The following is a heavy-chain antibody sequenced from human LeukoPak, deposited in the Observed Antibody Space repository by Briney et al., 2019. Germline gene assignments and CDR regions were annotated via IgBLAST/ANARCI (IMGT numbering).Heavy chain of an antibody. CDR2: INPNSGGT. J-gene: IGHJ6*03. CDR3: ASSLRGDFSYYYMDV. V-gene: IGHV1-2*02. CDR1: GYTFTVYY. D-gene: IGHD3-3*01. Sequence: GASVKVSCKASGYTFTVYYMHWVRQAPGQGLEWMGWINPNSGGTNYTQKFQGRVTMTRDTSISTAYMELSRLRSDDTAVYYCASSLRGDFSYYYMDVWGKGTTVTVSS.